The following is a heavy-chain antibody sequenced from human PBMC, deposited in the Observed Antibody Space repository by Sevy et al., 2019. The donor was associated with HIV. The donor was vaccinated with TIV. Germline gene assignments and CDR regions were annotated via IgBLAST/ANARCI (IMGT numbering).Heavy chain of an antibody. CDR3: ARDLQVRSPWGNYYYYGMDV. Sequence: GGSLRLSCAASGFTFSSYAMHWVRQAPGKGLEWVAVISYDGSNKYYADSVKGRFTISRDNSKNTLYLQMNSLRAEDTAVYYCARDLQVRSPWGNYYYYGMDVWGQGTSVTV. J-gene: IGHJ6*02. CDR1: GFTFSSYA. D-gene: IGHD3-16*01. V-gene: IGHV3-30-3*01. CDR2: ISYDGSNK.